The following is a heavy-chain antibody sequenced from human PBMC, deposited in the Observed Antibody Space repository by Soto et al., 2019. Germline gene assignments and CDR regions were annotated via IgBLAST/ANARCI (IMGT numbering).Heavy chain of an antibody. D-gene: IGHD6-13*01. J-gene: IGHJ4*02. CDR1: GFTFSTYE. CDR3: ARDGSRFDY. CDR2: ISNSGDTI. Sequence: EVHLVESGGGLVQPGGSLRLSCAASGFTFSTYEMSWVRQAPGKGLEWVSYISNSGDTIYYADSVKGRFTIFRDNAKNSLYLQMNSLRVEDTALYYCARDGSRFDYWGQGTLVTVSS. V-gene: IGHV3-48*03.